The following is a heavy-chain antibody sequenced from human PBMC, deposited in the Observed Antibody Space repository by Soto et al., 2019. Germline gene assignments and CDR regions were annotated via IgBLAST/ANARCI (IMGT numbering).Heavy chain of an antibody. CDR2: IYYSGST. J-gene: IGHJ5*02. CDR3: ARARQYYDCELDP. D-gene: IGHD3-9*01. CDR1: GGSISSSSYY. Sequence: SETLSLTCTVSGGSISSSSYYWGWIRQPPGKGLEWIGCIYYSGSTYYNPSLKSRLTISLDTSENQFSLELTSVTAADTAIYYCARARQYYDCELDPWGQGTLVTVSS. V-gene: IGHV4-39*07.